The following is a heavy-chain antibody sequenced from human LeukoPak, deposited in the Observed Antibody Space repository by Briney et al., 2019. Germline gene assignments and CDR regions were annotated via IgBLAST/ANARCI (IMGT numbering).Heavy chain of an antibody. J-gene: IGHJ4*02. D-gene: IGHD2-21*02. V-gene: IGHV3-7*01. Sequence: PGGSLRHSCAASGFTFSTYWMSWVRQAPGKGLEWVATIRQDGIETHYVDSVKGRFIISRDNSKNSLYLQMSSLRVEDTAVYYCARGCGRAHCPYFFDYWGQGTLVPVSS. CDR3: ARGCGRAHCPYFFDY. CDR2: IRQDGIET. CDR1: GFTFSTYW.